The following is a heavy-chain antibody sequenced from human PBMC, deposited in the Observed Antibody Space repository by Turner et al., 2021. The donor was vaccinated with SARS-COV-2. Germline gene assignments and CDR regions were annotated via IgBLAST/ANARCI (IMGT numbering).Heavy chain of an antibody. D-gene: IGHD5-12*01. V-gene: IGHV1-2*02. CDR1: GYSFTGPY. J-gene: IGHJ5*02. Sequence: QVQLVQSGAEVTKPGASVKVSCKASGYSFTGPYMPWVRHAPGQGLEWMVWINPNSGDTKFPQRFQGRVTMTRDTSINTAYMELNRLRSDDTAVYYCARGDGGFDFDSWFDPWGQGTLVIVSS. CDR3: ARGDGGFDFDSWFDP. CDR2: INPNSGDT.